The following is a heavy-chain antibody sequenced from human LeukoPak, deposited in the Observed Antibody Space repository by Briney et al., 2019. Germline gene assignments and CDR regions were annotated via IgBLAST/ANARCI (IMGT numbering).Heavy chain of an antibody. CDR1: GGSISSYY. Sequence: SETLSLTCTVSGGSISSYYWSWIRQPPGKGLEWIGYIYYSGSTNYNPSLKSRVTISVDTSKNQFSLKLSSVTAADTAVYYCARALSGWAMDVWGQGTTVTVSS. D-gene: IGHD6-19*01. V-gene: IGHV4-59*01. J-gene: IGHJ6*02. CDR3: ARALSGWAMDV. CDR2: IYYSGST.